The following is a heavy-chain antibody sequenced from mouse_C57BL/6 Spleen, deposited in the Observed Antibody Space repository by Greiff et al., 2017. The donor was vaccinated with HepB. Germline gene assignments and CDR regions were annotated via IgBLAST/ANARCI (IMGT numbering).Heavy chain of an antibody. Sequence: VKVVESGAELARPGASVKLSCKASGYTFTSYGISWVKQRTGQGLEWIGEIYPRSGNTYYNEKFKGKATLTADKSSSTAYMELRSLTSEDSAVYFCARVVSLPLGRDYWGQGTSVTVSS. J-gene: IGHJ4*01. D-gene: IGHD3-1*01. CDR2: IYPRSGNT. V-gene: IGHV1-81*01. CDR1: GYTFTSYG. CDR3: ARVVSLPLGRDY.